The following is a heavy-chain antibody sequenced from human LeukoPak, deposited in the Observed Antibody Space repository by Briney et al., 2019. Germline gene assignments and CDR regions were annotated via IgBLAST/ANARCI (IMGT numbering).Heavy chain of an antibody. CDR3: TRDLLGFATTPLSD. V-gene: IGHV1-2*02. Sequence: RASVKASCKASGYTFTNYYMHWVRQAPGHGLEWMGWINPNRGDTNYAQKFQGRVTMTRDTSISTAFMELTRLTSDDTAVYYCTRDLLGFATTPLSDWGQGTLVTVSS. J-gene: IGHJ1*01. CDR1: GYTFTNYY. CDR2: INPNRGDT. D-gene: IGHD4-17*01.